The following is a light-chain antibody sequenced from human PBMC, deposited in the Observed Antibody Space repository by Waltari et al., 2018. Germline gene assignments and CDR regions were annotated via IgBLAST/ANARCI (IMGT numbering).Light chain of an antibody. V-gene: IGLV2-14*01. CDR1: RHDIGAYKH. CDR3: TSFTSSATWV. Sequence: QSALTQPASVSGSPGQSITLPCSGTRHDIGAYKHVSWYQLHPGKAPKLMIYEVSNRPSGVSNRFSGSKSGNTASLTISGLQADDESHYYCTSFTSSATWVFGGGTKVTVL. CDR2: EVS. J-gene: IGLJ3*02.